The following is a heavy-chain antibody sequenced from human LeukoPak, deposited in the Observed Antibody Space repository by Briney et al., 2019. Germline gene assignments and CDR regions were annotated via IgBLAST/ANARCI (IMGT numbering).Heavy chain of an antibody. J-gene: IGHJ2*01. CDR3: ARRTADYGDYGAGYWYFDL. Sequence: SETLSLTCTVSGGSISSYYWSWIRQPPGKGLEWIGYIYYSGSTSYNPSLKSRVTISVDTSKNQFSLKLSSVTAADTAVYYCARRTADYGDYGAGYWYFDLWGRGTLVTVSS. V-gene: IGHV4-59*01. CDR2: IYYSGST. D-gene: IGHD4-17*01. CDR1: GGSISSYY.